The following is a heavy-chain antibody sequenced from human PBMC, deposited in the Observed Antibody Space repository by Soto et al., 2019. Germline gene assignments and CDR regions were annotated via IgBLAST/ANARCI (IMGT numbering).Heavy chain of an antibody. Sequence: SETLSLTCTVSGASISSGSYFCTWIRQHPVRGLEWIGYTYNGGNTCYHPSLKSRLIISLDKSKNQFSLKLSSVTAADTAVYYCARAFSGYSGCPVVWYFHLWGRGTLVTVSS. CDR2: TYNGGNT. J-gene: IGHJ2*01. D-gene: IGHD6-19*01. V-gene: IGHV4-31*02. CDR3: ARAFSGYSGCPVVWYFHL. CDR1: GASISSGSYF.